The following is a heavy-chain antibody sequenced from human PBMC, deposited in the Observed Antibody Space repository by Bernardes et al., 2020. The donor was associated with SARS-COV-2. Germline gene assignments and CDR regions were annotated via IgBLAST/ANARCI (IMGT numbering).Heavy chain of an antibody. Sequence: SETLSLTCAVYGGSLSGYFWSWIRQPPGKGLEWIAEVNDSGSTNYNPSLKSRVITSVDTAKNQFSLKLTSVTAADTAIYYCARGYGNFDYWGQGTLVTVSS. V-gene: IGHV4-34*01. J-gene: IGHJ4*02. D-gene: IGHD4-17*01. CDR3: ARGYGNFDY. CDR1: GGSLSGYF. CDR2: VNDSGST.